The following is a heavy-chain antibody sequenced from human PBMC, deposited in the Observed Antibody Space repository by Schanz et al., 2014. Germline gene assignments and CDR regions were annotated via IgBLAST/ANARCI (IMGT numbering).Heavy chain of an antibody. CDR1: GFTFSSYR. CDR3: AREDGTSNTGCFDY. Sequence: QVQLVESGGGVVQPGGSLRLSCVASGFTFSSYRMHWVRQAPGKGLEWVALIRYDGITKYYLDSVKGRFTISRDESKNTLYLQMNSLRAEDTAVYYCAREDGTSNTGCFDYWGQGALVTVSS. D-gene: IGHD1-1*01. V-gene: IGHV3-30*02. J-gene: IGHJ4*02. CDR2: IRYDGITK.